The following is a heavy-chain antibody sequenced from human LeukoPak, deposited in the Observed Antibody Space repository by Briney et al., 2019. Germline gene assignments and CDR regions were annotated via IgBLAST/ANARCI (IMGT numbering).Heavy chain of an antibody. CDR2: IYYSGST. Sequence: SQTLSLTCTVSGGSISSYYWSWIRQPPGKGPEWIGYIYYSGSTNYNPSLKSRVTISVDTSKNQFSLKLSSVTAADTAVYYCARYVWGSYPTFEDYWGQGTLVTVSS. CDR1: GGSISSYY. D-gene: IGHD3-16*02. CDR3: ARYVWGSYPTFEDY. V-gene: IGHV4-59*01. J-gene: IGHJ4*02.